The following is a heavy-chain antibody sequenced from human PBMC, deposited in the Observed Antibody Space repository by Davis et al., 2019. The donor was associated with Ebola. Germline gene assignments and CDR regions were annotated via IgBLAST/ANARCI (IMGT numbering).Heavy chain of an antibody. D-gene: IGHD2-2*01. CDR2: ISGSGGST. J-gene: IGHJ4*02. CDR3: AKDEFFEDIVVVPAALIDY. Sequence: GGSLRLSCAASGFTFSSYAMSWVRQAPGKGLEWVSAISGSGGSTYYADSVKGRFTISRDNSKNTLYLQMNSLRAEDTAVYYCAKDEFFEDIVVVPAALIDYWGQGTLVTVSS. CDR1: GFTFSSYA. V-gene: IGHV3-23*01.